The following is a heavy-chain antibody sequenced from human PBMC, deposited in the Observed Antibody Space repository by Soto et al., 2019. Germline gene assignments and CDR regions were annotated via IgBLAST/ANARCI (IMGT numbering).Heavy chain of an antibody. CDR3: ARDSGPRGYDAFDI. V-gene: IGHV3-7*04. Sequence: EVQVVESGGGLVQPGGSLRLSCAASGFTFSNYWMTWVRQAPGKGLEWVANIKQDASENFYVDSVKGRFTISRDNAKNSLYLQMNSPRVEDTAVYYCARDSGPRGYDAFDIWGQGTMVTVSS. D-gene: IGHD2-8*02. CDR2: IKQDASEN. CDR1: GFTFSNYW. J-gene: IGHJ3*02.